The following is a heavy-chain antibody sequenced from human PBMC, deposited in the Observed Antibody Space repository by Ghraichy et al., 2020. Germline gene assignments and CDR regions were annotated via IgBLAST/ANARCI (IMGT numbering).Heavy chain of an antibody. V-gene: IGHV3-7*03. CDR3: EGDAVPAGLIFDY. D-gene: IGHD6-19*01. Sequence: GGSLRLSCAASGFTFSSHWMNWVRQAPGKGLEWVASLNHDGNEWYYVDAVKGRFTIFSDNARNLLSLQINTMRVEDTAVYCCEGDAVPAGLIFDYWGQGTLVTVSS. J-gene: IGHJ4*02. CDR1: GFTFSSHW. CDR2: LNHDGNEW.